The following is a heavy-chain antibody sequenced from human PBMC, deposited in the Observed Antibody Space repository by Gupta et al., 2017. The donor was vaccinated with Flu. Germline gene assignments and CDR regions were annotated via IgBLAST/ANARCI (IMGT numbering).Heavy chain of an antibody. Sequence: EVQLLQSGGGLVPPGGSFRLSCQASAFTFSHSRMTWVRQAPGKGLEWISYITSSSSPIYYADSVKGRFTISRDNAKNTLYLQMNSLRDEDTALYFCAREEEAPFSGNLNDVFDVWGQGTMVTVS. CDR1: AFTFSHSR. CDR2: ITSSSSPI. J-gene: IGHJ3*01. V-gene: IGHV3-48*02. CDR3: AREEEAPFSGNLNDVFDV. D-gene: IGHD3-10*01.